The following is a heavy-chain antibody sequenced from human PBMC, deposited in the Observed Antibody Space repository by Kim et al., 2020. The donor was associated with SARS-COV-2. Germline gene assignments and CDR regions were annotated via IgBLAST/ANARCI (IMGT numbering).Heavy chain of an antibody. Sequence: PPRKSRVTISVDTSKNQCSLKLNSVTAADTAVYYCARGVGATGEVYYFDYWGQGTLVTVSS. J-gene: IGHJ4*02. D-gene: IGHD1-26*01. V-gene: IGHV4-59*09. CDR3: ARGVGATGEVYYFDY.